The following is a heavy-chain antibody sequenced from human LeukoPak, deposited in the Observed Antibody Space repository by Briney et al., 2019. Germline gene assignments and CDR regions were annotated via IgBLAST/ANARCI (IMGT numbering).Heavy chain of an antibody. Sequence: GGSLRLSCAASGFTFSDNYMSWIRQAPGKGLEWVSYISSSGSTIYYADSVKGRFTISRDNAKNSLYLQMNSLRAEDTAVYYCARVYWELLPMGYFQHWGQGTLVTVSS. CDR1: GFTFSDNY. V-gene: IGHV3-11*01. J-gene: IGHJ1*01. CDR3: ARVYWELLPMGYFQH. CDR2: ISSSGSTI. D-gene: IGHD1-26*01.